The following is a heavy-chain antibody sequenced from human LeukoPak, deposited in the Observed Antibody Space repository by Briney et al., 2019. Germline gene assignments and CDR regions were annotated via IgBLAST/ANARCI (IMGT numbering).Heavy chain of an antibody. CDR2: ISPSGGST. Sequence: GASVKVSCKAFGYTFTSNYMHWVRQAPGQGPEWRGVISPSGGSTTYAQKFQGRVTMTRDTSISTAYMELSRLRSDDTAVNYCARDSMIVVASPDYYMDVWGKGTTVTISS. D-gene: IGHD3-22*01. CDR3: ARDSMIVVASPDYYMDV. J-gene: IGHJ6*03. CDR1: GYTFTSNY. V-gene: IGHV1-46*01.